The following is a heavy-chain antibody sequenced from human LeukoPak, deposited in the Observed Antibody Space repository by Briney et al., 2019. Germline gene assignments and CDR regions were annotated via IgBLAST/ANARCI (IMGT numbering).Heavy chain of an antibody. CDR2: ISGSGGST. D-gene: IGHD3-22*01. J-gene: IGHJ4*02. Sequence: GGSLRLSCAASGFTVSSNYMSWVRQAPGKGLEWVSAISGSGGSTYYADSVKGRFTISRDNSKNTLYLHMNSLRAGDTAVYYCAKGDSSAFTYYFDYWGQGSLVTVSS. CDR3: AKGDSSAFTYYFDY. V-gene: IGHV3-23*01. CDR1: GFTVSSNY.